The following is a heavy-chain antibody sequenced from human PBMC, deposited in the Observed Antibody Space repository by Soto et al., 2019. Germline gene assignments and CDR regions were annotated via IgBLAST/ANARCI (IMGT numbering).Heavy chain of an antibody. D-gene: IGHD6-6*01. V-gene: IGHV3-30*18. CDR2: VSYDGSYK. CDR1: GFTFSDYG. Sequence: QVQLVESGGGVAQPGRSLRLSCAVSGFTFSDYGMHWVRQAPGKGLEWVAVVSYDGSYKYYADSVKGRFTVSRDLSGNTLFLQMKSLRLGDTAVYFCAKEMYPRTGLDSSSPWGDYWGQGTLVAVSS. J-gene: IGHJ4*02. CDR3: AKEMYPRTGLDSSSPWGDY.